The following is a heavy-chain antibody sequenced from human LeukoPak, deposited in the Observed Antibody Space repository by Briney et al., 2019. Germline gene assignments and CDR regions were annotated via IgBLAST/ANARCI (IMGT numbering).Heavy chain of an antibody. CDR1: GFTFSSYG. Sequence: GRSLRLSCAASGFTFSSYGMHWVRQAPGKGLEWVAVIWYDGGNKYYADSVKGRFTISRDNSKNTLYLQMNSLRAEDTAVYYCARDVDSGSYWVDYWGQGTLVTVSS. D-gene: IGHD1-26*01. J-gene: IGHJ4*02. CDR3: ARDVDSGSYWVDY. CDR2: IWYDGGNK. V-gene: IGHV3-33*01.